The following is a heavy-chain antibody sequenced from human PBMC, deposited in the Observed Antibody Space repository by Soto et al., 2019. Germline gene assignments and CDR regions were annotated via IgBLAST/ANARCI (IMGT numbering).Heavy chain of an antibody. D-gene: IGHD6-13*01. CDR1: GYTFTGYY. J-gene: IGHJ6*02. Sequence: GASVKVSCKASGYTFTGYYMHWVRQAPGQGLEWMGWINPNSGGTNYAQKFQGWVTMTRDTSISTAYMELSRLRSDDTAVYYCARASSSWVEGMDVWGQGTTVTVSS. V-gene: IGHV1-2*04. CDR3: ARASSSWVEGMDV. CDR2: INPNSGGT.